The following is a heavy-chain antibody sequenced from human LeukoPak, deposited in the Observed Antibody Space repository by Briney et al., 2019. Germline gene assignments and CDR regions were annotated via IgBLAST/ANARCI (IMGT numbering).Heavy chain of an antibody. V-gene: IGHV3-49*03. CDR3: TRVWWDSSGYYYFDY. D-gene: IGHD3-22*01. J-gene: IGHJ4*02. CDR1: GFTFGDYA. Sequence: PGGSLRLSCTAPGFTFGDYAMSWFRQAPGKGLEWVGFIRSKAYGGTTEYAASVKGRFTISRDDSKSIAYLQMNSLKTEDTAVYYCTRVWWDSSGYYYFDYWGQGTLVTVSS. CDR2: IRSKAYGGTT.